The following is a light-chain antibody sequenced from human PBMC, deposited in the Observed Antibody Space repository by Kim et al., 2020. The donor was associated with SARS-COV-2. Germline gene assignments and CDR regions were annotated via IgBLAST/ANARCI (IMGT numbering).Light chain of an antibody. V-gene: IGKV3-11*01. CDR1: QSVSSY. J-gene: IGKJ1*01. Sequence: SPGERATLSCRASQSVSSYLAWYQQKPGQAPRLLIYDASNRATGIPARFSGSGSGTDFPLTISSLEPEDFAVYYCQQRSNWPPWTFGQGTKVDIK. CDR3: QQRSNWPPWT. CDR2: DAS.